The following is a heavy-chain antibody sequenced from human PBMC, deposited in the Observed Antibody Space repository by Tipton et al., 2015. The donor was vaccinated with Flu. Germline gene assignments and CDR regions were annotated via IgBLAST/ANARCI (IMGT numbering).Heavy chain of an antibody. CDR1: GFTVSSNY. Sequence: SLRLSCAASGFTVSSNYMSWVRQAPGKGLEWVSVIYSGGGTYYADSVKGRFTISRDNSKNTLYLQMNSLRAEDTAVYYCARDTSYCSGGSCDYWGQGTLVTVSS. D-gene: IGHD2-15*01. CDR3: ARDTSYCSGGSCDY. V-gene: IGHV3-53*01. J-gene: IGHJ4*02. CDR2: IYSGGGT.